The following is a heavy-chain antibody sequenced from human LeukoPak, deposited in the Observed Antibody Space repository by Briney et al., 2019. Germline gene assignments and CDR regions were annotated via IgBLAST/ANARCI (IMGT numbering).Heavy chain of an antibody. J-gene: IGHJ4*02. D-gene: IGHD1-26*01. V-gene: IGHV4-34*01. CDR1: GGSFSGYY. CDR2: INHSGST. CDR3: ARGSLGYYVDY. Sequence: TPSETLSLTCAVYGGSFSGYYWSWIRQPPGKGLEWIGEINHSGSTNYNPSLKSRVTISVDTSKNQFSLKLSSVTAADTAVYYCARGSLGYYVDYWGRGPLVPVSS.